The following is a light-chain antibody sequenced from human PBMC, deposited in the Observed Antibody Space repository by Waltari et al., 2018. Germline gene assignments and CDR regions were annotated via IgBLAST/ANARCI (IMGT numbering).Light chain of an antibody. J-gene: IGKJ1*01. CDR2: GAS. CDR3: QHYVRLPVA. CDR1: ESVRTA. V-gene: IGKV3-20*01. Sequence: EIVLTQSPSTLSLSPGERATLSCRASESVRTALACYQQKPGQAPRLLTFGASNRAIGIPDRFSGGGSGTDFSLTISRLEPEDFAVYFCQHYVRLPVAFGQGTKVDVK.